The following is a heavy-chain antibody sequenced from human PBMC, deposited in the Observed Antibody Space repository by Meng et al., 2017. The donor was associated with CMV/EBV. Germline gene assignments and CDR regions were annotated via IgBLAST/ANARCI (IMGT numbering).Heavy chain of an antibody. CDR1: GGSISSSSYY. Sequence: LRPSCTVSGGSISSSSYYWGWLRHPPGKGLEWIGRIYYSGSTYYNPSPKSRVTISVETSKNQFSLKLGSVTAADTAVYYCARLWGWGAHYYQLLYYSSSGGYDYYGMDVWGQGTTVTVSS. J-gene: IGHJ6*02. CDR3: ARLWGWGAHYYQLLYYSSSGGYDYYGMDV. D-gene: IGHD2-2*02. CDR2: IYYSGST. V-gene: IGHV4-39*07.